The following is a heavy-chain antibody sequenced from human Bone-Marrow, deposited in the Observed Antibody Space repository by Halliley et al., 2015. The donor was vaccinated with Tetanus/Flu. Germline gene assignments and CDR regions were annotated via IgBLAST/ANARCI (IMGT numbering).Heavy chain of an antibody. J-gene: IGHJ6*02. V-gene: IGHV3-30*18. Sequence: SLRLSCAASGFTFSSYGMHWVRQAPGKGLESVAVISDDGFEHHYADSVKGRFTVSRDNSEKTLYLHMNGLRPEDTAVYYCAKDRYHSYYRYHYNYHGMDVWGQGTTVIVSS. CDR3: AKDRYHSYYRYHYNYHGMDV. D-gene: IGHD4-4*01. CDR2: ISDDGFEH. CDR1: GFTFSSYG.